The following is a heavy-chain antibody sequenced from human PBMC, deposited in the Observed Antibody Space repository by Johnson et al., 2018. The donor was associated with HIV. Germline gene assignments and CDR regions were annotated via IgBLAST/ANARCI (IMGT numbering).Heavy chain of an antibody. Sequence: QVQLVESGGGVVQPGESLRLSCAASGFTFANYGMHWVRQAPGKGLEWVAFTAHDESITHYADSVKGRFTVSRDNSKSTRNLQRNSLRAEDTAIYYCAKDDNLGVWYSDAFDVWGQGTVVTVSS. CDR1: GFTFANYG. D-gene: IGHD6-19*01. J-gene: IGHJ3*01. CDR3: AKDDNLGVWYSDAFDV. CDR2: TAHDESIT. V-gene: IGHV3-30*02.